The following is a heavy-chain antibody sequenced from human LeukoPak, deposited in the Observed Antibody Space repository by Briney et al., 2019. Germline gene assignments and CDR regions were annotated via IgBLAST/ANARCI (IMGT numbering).Heavy chain of an antibody. J-gene: IGHJ6*02. CDR1: GGTFSSYA. D-gene: IGHD3-3*01. CDR3: ARPVLRFLEWSPHYYYGMDV. Sequence: ASVKVSCKASGGTFSSYAISWVRQAPGQGLEWMGGIIPIFGTANYAQKFQGRVTITADESTSTAYMELSSLRSEDTAVYYCARPVLRFLEWSPHYYYGMDVWGQGTTVTVS. CDR2: IIPIFGTA. V-gene: IGHV1-69*13.